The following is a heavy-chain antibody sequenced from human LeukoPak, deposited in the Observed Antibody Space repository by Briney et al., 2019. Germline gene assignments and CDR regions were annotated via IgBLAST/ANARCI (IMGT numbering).Heavy chain of an antibody. CDR3: ARERGYYYDSSGYYFDY. D-gene: IGHD3-22*01. Sequence: KASETLSLTCTVSGGSISSGGYYWSWLRQHPGKGLEWIGYIYYSGSTYYNPSLKSRVTISVDTSKNQFSLKLSSVTAADTAVYYCARERGYYYDSSGYYFDYWGQGTLVTVSS. V-gene: IGHV4-31*03. CDR2: IYYSGST. J-gene: IGHJ4*02. CDR1: GGSISSGGYY.